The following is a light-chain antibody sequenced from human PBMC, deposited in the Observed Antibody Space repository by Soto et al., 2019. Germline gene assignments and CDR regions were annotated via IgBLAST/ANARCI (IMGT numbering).Light chain of an antibody. V-gene: IGLV1-51*01. J-gene: IGLJ2*01. CDR3: GTWDSSLTAL. CDR2: DND. CDR1: SSNIGSNY. Sequence: QSVLTQPPSVSAAPGQRVTISCSGSSSNIGSNYVFWYQHLPGTAPKLLIFDNDKRPSGIPDRFSGSKSGTSATLGITGLQAGDEADYYCGTWDSSLTALFGGGTKVTVL.